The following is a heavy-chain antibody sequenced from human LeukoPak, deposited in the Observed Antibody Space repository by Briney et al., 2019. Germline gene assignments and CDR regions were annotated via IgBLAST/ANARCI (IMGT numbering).Heavy chain of an antibody. V-gene: IGHV4-59*01. J-gene: IGHJ6*02. CDR2: IYYSGST. CDR1: GGSITHYY. CDR3: ARTQRGYNYGYQYYYYGLDV. D-gene: IGHD5-18*01. Sequence: SETLSLTCSVSGGSITHYYWSWIRQPPGKGLEWIGYIYYSGSTNYNPSLKSRVTISVDTSKIRFSLKLSSVTAADTAVYYCARTQRGYNYGYQYYYYGLDVWGQGATVTVSS.